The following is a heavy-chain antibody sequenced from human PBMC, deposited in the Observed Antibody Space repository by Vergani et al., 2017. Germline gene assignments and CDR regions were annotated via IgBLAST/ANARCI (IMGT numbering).Heavy chain of an antibody. CDR1: GFTLCKYD. D-gene: IGHD3-16*01. Sequence: QVQLVESGGDVFQRGGSLRLSCAKSGFTLCKYDMQWIRQGPGKGLEFVAFIQFDGSNQYYADSVKGRFTRSRDFSKNTLYLQMNSLRTDDTATYYCAKHFRGWGIDYWGQGTQVIVSS. CDR2: IQFDGSNQ. CDR3: AKHFRGWGIDY. J-gene: IGHJ4*02. V-gene: IGHV3-30*02.